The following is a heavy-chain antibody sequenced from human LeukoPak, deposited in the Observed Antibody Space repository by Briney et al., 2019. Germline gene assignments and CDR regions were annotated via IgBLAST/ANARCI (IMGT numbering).Heavy chain of an antibody. V-gene: IGHV4-59*01. CDR2: IYYSGST. Sequence: SETLALTCTVSGGSISSYYWSWIRQPPGKGLEWIGYIYYSGSTNYNPSLKSRVTISVDTSKNQFSLKLSSVTAADTAVYYRARGVYSSSWPFDYWGQGTLVTVSS. CDR3: ARGVYSSSWPFDY. D-gene: IGHD6-13*01. CDR1: GGSISSYY. J-gene: IGHJ4*02.